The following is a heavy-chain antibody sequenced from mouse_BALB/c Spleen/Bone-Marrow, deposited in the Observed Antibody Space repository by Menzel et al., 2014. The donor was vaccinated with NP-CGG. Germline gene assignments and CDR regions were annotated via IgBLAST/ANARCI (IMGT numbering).Heavy chain of an antibody. CDR3: ARGPSYGNYLYYALDY. V-gene: IGHV5-6-5*01. J-gene: IGHJ4*01. CDR2: IISGGNT. CDR1: GFSFRSYA. D-gene: IGHD2-10*02. Sequence: EVKVVESGGGLVKPGGSLKLSCAASGFSFRSYAMSWVRQTPERRLEWVASIISGGNTYYPDSVKGRFSISRDNARTIIYLQMSSLTSEDTAMYYCARGPSYGNYLYYALDYWGQGTSVTVSS.